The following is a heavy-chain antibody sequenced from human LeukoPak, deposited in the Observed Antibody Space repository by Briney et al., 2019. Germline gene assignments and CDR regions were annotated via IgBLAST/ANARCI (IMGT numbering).Heavy chain of an antibody. V-gene: IGHV4-59*08. CDR1: GGSISSYY. CDR3: ARTYYYGSGILTTFDP. Sequence: SETLSLTCTVSGGSISSYYWSWIRQPPGKGLEWIGYIYYSGSTNYNPSLKSRVTISVDTSKNQFSLKLSSVTAADTAVYYCARTYYYGSGILTTFDPWGQGTLVTVPS. J-gene: IGHJ5*02. CDR2: IYYSGST. D-gene: IGHD3-10*01.